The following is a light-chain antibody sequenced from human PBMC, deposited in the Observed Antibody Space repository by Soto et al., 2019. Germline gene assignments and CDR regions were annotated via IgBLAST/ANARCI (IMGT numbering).Light chain of an antibody. V-gene: IGKV1-5*03. CDR3: QQYSSYPET. CDR2: EAS. Sequence: DIQMTQSPSTLSASVGDRVTITCRARQSISSWLAWYQQKPWKAPNLLFYEASGLESAVPPRFSGTASGTEFNLTINSLQPDALAPYFCQQYSSYPETFGQGTKVEIK. CDR1: QSISSW. J-gene: IGKJ1*01.